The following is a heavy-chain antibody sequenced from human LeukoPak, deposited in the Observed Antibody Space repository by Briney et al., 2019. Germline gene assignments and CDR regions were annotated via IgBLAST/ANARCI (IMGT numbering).Heavy chain of an antibody. CDR3: ARDRYYGSGIYDY. J-gene: IGHJ4*02. CDR1: GLGFSSFS. CDR2: ITPTTSYI. D-gene: IGHD3-10*01. Sequence: PGGSLRLSCAASGLGFSSFSFNWIRQAPGKGLEWVSSITPTTSYIYYADSVRGRFTISRENAKNSLYLQMNSLRAEDTAVYYCARDRYYGSGIYDYWGQGTLVTVSS. V-gene: IGHV3-21*01.